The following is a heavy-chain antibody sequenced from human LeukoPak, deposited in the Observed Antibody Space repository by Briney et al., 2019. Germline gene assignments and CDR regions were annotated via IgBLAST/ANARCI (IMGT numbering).Heavy chain of an antibody. V-gene: IGHV1-18*01. D-gene: IGHD3-10*02. CDR3: AGTVFGELAFDP. J-gene: IGHJ5*02. CDR1: GYTFTSYG. CDR2: ISAYNGNT. Sequence: ASVKVSCKASGYTFTSYGISWVRQAPGQGLEWMGWISAYNGNTNYAQKLQGRVTMTTDTSTSTAYMELRSLRSDDTAVYYCAGTVFGELAFDPWGQGTLVTVSS.